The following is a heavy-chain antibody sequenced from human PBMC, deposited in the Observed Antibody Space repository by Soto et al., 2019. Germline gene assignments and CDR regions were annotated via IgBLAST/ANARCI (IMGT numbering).Heavy chain of an antibody. CDR1: GYTFITYG. Sequence: QVQLVQSGAEVKKPGASVKVSCKASGYTFITYGVSWVRQAPGQGLDWLGWISTYNGNTRYAERLQGRVTMTTDTTTNTAYMELMNLRSDDTAVYYCARGPTDYYDNSANYILDYLGQGPLVTVSS. V-gene: IGHV1-18*01. CDR2: ISTYNGNT. D-gene: IGHD3-22*01. CDR3: ARGPTDYYDNSANYILDY. J-gene: IGHJ4*02.